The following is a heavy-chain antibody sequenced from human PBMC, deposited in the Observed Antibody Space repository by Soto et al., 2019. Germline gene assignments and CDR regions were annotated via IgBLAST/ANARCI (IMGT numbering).Heavy chain of an antibody. CDR1: GFSLSIYE. CDR2: VSTSGSLK. J-gene: IGHJ4*02. V-gene: IGHV3-48*03. Sequence: SLRLSCASSGFSLSIYEMNWVRQAPGKGLEWLAYVSTSGSLKNYAYSVKGRFTISRDNTKDAVYLQMNSLRAEDTAVYYCVRRLPDSWYYFDFWGQGTLVTVSS. CDR3: VRRLPDSWYYFDF. D-gene: IGHD5-18*01.